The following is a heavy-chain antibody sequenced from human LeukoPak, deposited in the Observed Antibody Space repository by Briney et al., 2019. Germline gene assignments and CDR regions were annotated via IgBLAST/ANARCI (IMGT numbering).Heavy chain of an antibody. CDR1: GFTFSSYS. CDR3: ARRVDTAMDDDAFDI. Sequence: SGGSLRLSCAASGFTFSSYSMNWVRQAPGKGLEWVSSISSSSSYIYYADSVKGRFTISRDNAKNSLYLQMNSLRAEDTAVYYCARRVDTAMDDDAFDIWGQGTMVTVSS. CDR2: ISSSSSYI. D-gene: IGHD5-18*01. V-gene: IGHV3-21*04. J-gene: IGHJ3*02.